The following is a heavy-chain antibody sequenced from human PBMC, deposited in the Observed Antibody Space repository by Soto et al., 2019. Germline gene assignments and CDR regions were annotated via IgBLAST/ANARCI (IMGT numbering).Heavy chain of an antibody. J-gene: IGHJ6*02. V-gene: IGHV1-3*01. Sequence: QVQLVQSGAEVKKPGASVKVSCKASGYTFTSYAMHWVRQAPGQRLEWMGWINAGNGNTKYSQKLQGRVTITRDTSASTAYMELSSLRSEDTAVYYCARDPGSSWYLVVKYGMDVWGQGTTVTVSS. CDR2: INAGNGNT. CDR1: GYTFTSYA. D-gene: IGHD6-13*01. CDR3: ARDPGSSWYLVVKYGMDV.